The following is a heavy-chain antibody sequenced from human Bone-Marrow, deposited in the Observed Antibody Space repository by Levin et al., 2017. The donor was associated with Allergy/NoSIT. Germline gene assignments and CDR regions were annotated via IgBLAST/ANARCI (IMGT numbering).Heavy chain of an antibody. J-gene: IGHJ6*02. D-gene: IGHD3-16*01. CDR2: IRRSGSDT. V-gene: IGHV3-11*06. Sequence: GGSLRLSCAASQFTFSDYTMNWVRQAAGKGLEWVSHIRRSGSDTKYADSVRGRFTISRDDAKNSLYLQMNYLRAEDTAVYFCVRDSSYRMDVWGEVSAGQLTRSGEDDYHADSARTRITTARYEATQSLYLQMSDLRAEDTAVYFCVRDSSYAMDVWGQGTTVTVSS. CDR3: VRDSSYRMDVWGEVSAGQLTRSGEDDYHADSARTRITTARYEATQSLYLQMSDLRAEDTAVYFCVRDSSYAMDV. CDR1: QFTFSDYT.